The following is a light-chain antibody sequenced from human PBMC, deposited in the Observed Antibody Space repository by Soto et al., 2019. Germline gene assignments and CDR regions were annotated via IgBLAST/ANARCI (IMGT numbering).Light chain of an antibody. CDR3: CSYAGNSTWV. V-gene: IGLV2-23*01. CDR2: EAT. J-gene: IGLJ3*02. CDR1: SSDVGSYNL. Sequence: QSALTQPASVSGSSRQSITISCTGTSSDVGSYNLVSWYQQHPGKAPKLIIYEATKRPAGVSIRFSGSKSGNTASLTISGLQTEDEADYYCCSYAGNSTWVFGGGTKLTVL.